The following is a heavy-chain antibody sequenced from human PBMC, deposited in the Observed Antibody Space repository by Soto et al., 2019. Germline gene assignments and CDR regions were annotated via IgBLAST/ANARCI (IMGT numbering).Heavy chain of an antibody. CDR3: ARCIAGAGYLALYYYYYYMDV. V-gene: IGHV1-18*01. J-gene: IGHJ6*03. Sequence: QVPLVQSGAEVKKPGASVKVSCKASGYTFTSYGISWVRQAPGQGLEWMGWISAYNGNTNYAQKLQGRVTMTTDTSTSTAYMELRSLRSDDTAVYYCARCIAGAGYLALYYYYYYMDVWGKGTTVTVSS. D-gene: IGHD6-13*01. CDR2: ISAYNGNT. CDR1: GYTFTSYG.